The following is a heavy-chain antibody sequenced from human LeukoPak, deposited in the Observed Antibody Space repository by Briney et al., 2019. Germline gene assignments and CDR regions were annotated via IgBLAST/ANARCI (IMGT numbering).Heavy chain of an antibody. CDR1: GFTFTNYF. CDR2: INKDGSEK. CDR3: ARDLGYYRADY. Sequence: GGSLRLSCAASGFTFTNYFMTWVRQAPGKGLEWVASINKDGSEKYHVASVKGRFTLSRDNAKNSLYLQMNSLRAEDTAVYYCARDLGYYRADYWGQGTLVTVSS. V-gene: IGHV3-7*04. D-gene: IGHD1-26*01. J-gene: IGHJ4*02.